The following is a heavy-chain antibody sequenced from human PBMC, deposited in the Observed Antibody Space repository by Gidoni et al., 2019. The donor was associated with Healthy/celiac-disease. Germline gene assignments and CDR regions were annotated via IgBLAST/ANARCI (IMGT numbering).Heavy chain of an antibody. CDR1: GGTFSSYA. V-gene: IGHV1-69*01. D-gene: IGHD5-18*01. CDR2: LIPIFGTA. CDR3: ARDSRDTAMVSPAYYYSYMDV. J-gene: IGHJ6*03. Sequence: QVQLVQSGAEVKKPGSSVKVSCKDAGGTFSSYAISWVRQAPGQGLEWMGGLIPIFGTANYAQKFQGRVTITADESTSTAYMELSSLRSEDTAVYYCARDSRDTAMVSPAYYYSYMDVWGKGTTVTVSS.